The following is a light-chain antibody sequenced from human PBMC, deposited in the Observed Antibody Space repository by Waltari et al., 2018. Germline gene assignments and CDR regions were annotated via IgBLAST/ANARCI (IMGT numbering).Light chain of an antibody. J-gene: IGLJ2*01. CDR2: VTD. CDR3: LFSYSGAWV. CDR1: TGTVTGGHY. Sequence: QAVVTQEPSLTVSPGGTVTPTCASSTGTVTGGHYAYCFQQKPGQAPTTLIFVTDQKFSCPPALFSGSLVGGKAALTLSVALPEDEAEYYCLFSYSGAWVFGGGTKVTVL. V-gene: IGLV7-46*01.